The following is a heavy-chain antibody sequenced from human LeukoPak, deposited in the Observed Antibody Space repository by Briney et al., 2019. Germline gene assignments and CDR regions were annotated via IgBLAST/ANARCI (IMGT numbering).Heavy chain of an antibody. CDR2: IKQDGSEK. Sequence: PGGSLRPSCAASGFTFSSYWMSWVRQAPGKGLEWVANIKQDGSEKYYVDSVKGRFTISRDNAKNSLYLQMNSLRAEDTAVYYCARDRCSGGSCYFHYYYGMDVWGQGTTVTVSS. J-gene: IGHJ6*02. CDR3: ARDRCSGGSCYFHYYYGMDV. D-gene: IGHD2-15*01. V-gene: IGHV3-7*01. CDR1: GFTFSSYW.